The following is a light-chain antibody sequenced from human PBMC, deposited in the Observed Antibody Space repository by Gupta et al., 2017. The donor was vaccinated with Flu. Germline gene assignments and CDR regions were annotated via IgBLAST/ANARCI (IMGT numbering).Light chain of an antibody. V-gene: IGLV2-14*01. CDR3: SSYTSTSALGV. J-gene: IGLJ2*01. Sequence: QSVLTQPASVAASPGQSIPISCTGTSSDVGGYNYVSWYQQHPGKAPKLMIYEVNNRPSGVSDRFSGSKSGNTASLTISGLQAEDEADYYCSSYTSTSALGVFGGGTKLTVL. CDR2: EVN. CDR1: SSDVGGYNY.